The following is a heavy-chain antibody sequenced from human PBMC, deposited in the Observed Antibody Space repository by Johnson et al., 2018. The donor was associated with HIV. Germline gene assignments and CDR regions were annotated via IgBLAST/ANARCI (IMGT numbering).Heavy chain of an antibody. J-gene: IGHJ3*02. CDR3: ARGDYDDSSGYFSDAFDI. CDR1: GFTFSSYW. D-gene: IGHD3-22*01. Sequence: VQLVDSGGGLVQPGGSLRLSCAASGFTFSSYWMSWVRQAPGKGLEWVANIKQDGSAKYYVDSVKGRFTISRDNAKNSLYLQMNSLRAEDTAVYYCARGDYDDSSGYFSDAFDIWGQGTMVTVSS. V-gene: IGHV3-7*01. CDR2: IKQDGSAK.